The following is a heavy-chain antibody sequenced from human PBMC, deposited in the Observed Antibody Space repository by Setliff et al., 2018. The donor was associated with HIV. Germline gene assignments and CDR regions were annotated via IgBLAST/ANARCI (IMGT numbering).Heavy chain of an antibody. D-gene: IGHD6-19*01. J-gene: IGHJ4*02. V-gene: IGHV4-34*01. CDR3: ARDGGSSGWYFVLGYSDY. CDR2: VTHSGRT. Sequence: ETLSLTCAVSGGSISSYYWSWIRQPPGKGLEWIGEVTHSGRTNYNPSLKSRVTISIDTSKNQFSLKLNSVTAADTAMYYCARDGGSSGWYFVLGYSDYWGPGTLVTVSS. CDR1: GGSISSYY.